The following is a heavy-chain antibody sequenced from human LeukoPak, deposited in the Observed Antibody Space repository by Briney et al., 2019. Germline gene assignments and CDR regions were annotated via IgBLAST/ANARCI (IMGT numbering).Heavy chain of an antibody. CDR2: ISAYNGNT. CDR3: ARSPMATAPYYFDY. Sequence: GASVKVSCKASGYTFTSYGISWVRQAPGQGLEWMGWISAYNGNTNYAQKLQGRVTMTTDTSTSTAYMELRSLRSNDTAVYYCARSPMATAPYYFDYWGQGTLVTVSS. CDR1: GYTFTSYG. J-gene: IGHJ4*02. D-gene: IGHD5-12*01. V-gene: IGHV1-18*01.